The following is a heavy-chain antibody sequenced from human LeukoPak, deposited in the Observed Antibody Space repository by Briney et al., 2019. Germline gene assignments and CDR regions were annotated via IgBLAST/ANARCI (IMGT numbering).Heavy chain of an antibody. CDR1: GGSISSYY. CDR2: IYTSGST. CDR3: AREYSSSWLGYYMDV. V-gene: IGHV4-4*07. J-gene: IGHJ6*03. Sequence: SETLSLTCTVSGGSISSYYWSWIRQPAGKGLEWIGRIYTSGSTNYNPSLKSRVTMSVDTSKNQFSLKLSSVTAADTAVYYCAREYSSSWLGYYMDVWGKGTTVTVSS. D-gene: IGHD6-13*01.